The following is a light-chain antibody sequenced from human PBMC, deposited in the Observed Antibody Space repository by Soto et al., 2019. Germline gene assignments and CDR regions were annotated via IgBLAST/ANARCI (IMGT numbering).Light chain of an antibody. Sequence: QPVLTQPPSASGTPGQRVTISCSGSSSNIGSNTVSWYQQLPGTAPKLLIYSNDQRPSGVPDRFSGSKSGTSASLAISGLQSEDETDYYCAAWDDSLHVVFGGGTQLTVL. CDR1: SSNIGSNT. CDR3: AAWDDSLHVV. V-gene: IGLV1-44*01. J-gene: IGLJ3*02. CDR2: SND.